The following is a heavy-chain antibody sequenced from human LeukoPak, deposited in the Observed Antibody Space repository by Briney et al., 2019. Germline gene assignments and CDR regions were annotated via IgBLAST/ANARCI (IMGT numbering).Heavy chain of an antibody. CDR3: AKDRSLSYYDSTDPGPLQH. CDR1: GFTFSSYA. D-gene: IGHD3-22*01. CDR2: ISGSGGST. Sequence: GGSLRLSCAASGFTFSSYAMSWVRQAPGKGLEWVSAISGSGGSTYYADSVKGRFTISRDNSKNTLYLQMNSLRAEDTAVYYCAKDRSLSYYDSTDPGPLQHWGQGTLVTVSS. V-gene: IGHV3-23*01. J-gene: IGHJ1*01.